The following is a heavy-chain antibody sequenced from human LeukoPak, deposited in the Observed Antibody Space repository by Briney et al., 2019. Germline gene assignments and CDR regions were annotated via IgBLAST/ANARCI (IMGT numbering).Heavy chain of an antibody. D-gene: IGHD3-10*01. CDR2: ISSSGSTI. Sequence: GGSLRLSCAASGFTFSDYYMSWIRQAPGKGLEWVSYISSSGSTIYYADSVKGRFTISRDNAKNSLYLQMNSLRAEDTAVYYCAKEVNSLWFGDPIPSEFDYWGQGTLVTVSS. V-gene: IGHV3-11*04. J-gene: IGHJ4*02. CDR3: AKEVNSLWFGDPIPSEFDY. CDR1: GFTFSDYY.